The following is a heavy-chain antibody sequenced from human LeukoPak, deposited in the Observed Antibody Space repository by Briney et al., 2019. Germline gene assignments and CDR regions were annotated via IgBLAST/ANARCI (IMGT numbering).Heavy chain of an antibody. CDR3: AKPRSAGWLQSYDAFDI. CDR1: GFIFSRYG. J-gene: IGHJ3*02. CDR2: IRYDGNYK. D-gene: IGHD5-24*01. V-gene: IGHV3-30*02. Sequence: GGSLRLSCAASGFIFSRYGMHWVRRAPGKGLEWGACIRYDGNYKFHADSVKGRFTISRDDSKNTLYLQMNSLRTEDTAVYYCAKPRSAGWLQSYDAFDIWGQGTMVTVSS.